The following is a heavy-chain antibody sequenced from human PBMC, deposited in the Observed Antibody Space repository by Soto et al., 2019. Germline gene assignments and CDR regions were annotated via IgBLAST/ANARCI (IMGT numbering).Heavy chain of an antibody. CDR2: ISWNSGSI. Sequence: EVQLVESGGGLVQPGRSLRLSCAASGFTFDDYAMHWVRQAPGKGLEWVSGISWNSGSIGYADSVKGRFTISRDNAKNSLYLQMNSLRAEDTALYYCAKSPYGDLSSYYYYYGMDVWGQGTTVTVSS. J-gene: IGHJ6*02. CDR3: AKSPYGDLSSYYYYYGMDV. CDR1: GFTFDDYA. D-gene: IGHD4-17*01. V-gene: IGHV3-9*01.